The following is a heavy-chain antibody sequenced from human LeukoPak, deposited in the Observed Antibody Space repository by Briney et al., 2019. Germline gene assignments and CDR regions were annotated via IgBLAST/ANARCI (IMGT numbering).Heavy chain of an antibody. J-gene: IGHJ4*02. V-gene: IGHV4-59*01. Sequence: SETLSLTCTVSGGSISSYYWSWIRQPPGKGLEWIGYIYYSGSTNYNPALKSRVTISVDTSKNQFSLKLSSVTAADTAVYYCARSGYSYGYGTHFDYWGQGTLVTVSS. CDR1: GGSISSYY. D-gene: IGHD5-18*01. CDR3: ARSGYSYGYGTHFDY. CDR2: IYYSGST.